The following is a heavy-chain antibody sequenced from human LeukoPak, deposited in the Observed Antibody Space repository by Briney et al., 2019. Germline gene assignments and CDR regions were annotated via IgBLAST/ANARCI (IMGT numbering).Heavy chain of an antibody. D-gene: IGHD1-1*01. CDR3: AHRHSPVGRSHDDFDP. CDR1: GFSLSTSGVG. J-gene: IGHJ5*02. CDR2: IYWDDDK. V-gene: IGHV2-5*02. Sequence: SGPTLVNPTQTLTLTCTFSGFSLSTSGVGVGWIREPPGKALEFLALIYWDDDKRYKPPLKTRLTITKAPSKNPVLLIMTTMDPVDTAPYSCAHRHSPVGRSHDDFDPWGQGTLVTVSS.